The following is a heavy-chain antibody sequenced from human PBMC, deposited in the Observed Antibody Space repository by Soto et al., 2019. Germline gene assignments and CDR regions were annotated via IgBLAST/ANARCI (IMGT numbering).Heavy chain of an antibody. CDR2: IDYSRNT. J-gene: IGHJ5*02. Sequence: SETLSLTCTVSGASINSYYWNWIRQPPGKGLEWIGYIDYSRNTNYNPSLKSRVSISVDTSKNQFSLKLSSVTAADTAVYYCARGVRSSSWYDSWFDPWGQGTLVTVSS. D-gene: IGHD6-13*01. CDR3: ARGVRSSSWYDSWFDP. CDR1: GASINSYY. V-gene: IGHV4-59*01.